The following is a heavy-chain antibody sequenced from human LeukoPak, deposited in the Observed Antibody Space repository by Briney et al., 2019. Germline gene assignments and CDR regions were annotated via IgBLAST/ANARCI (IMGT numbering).Heavy chain of an antibody. V-gene: IGHV3-30-3*01. CDR2: ISYDGSNK. J-gene: IGHJ4*02. D-gene: IGHD3-10*01. CDR1: GLTFSSYA. CDR3: ASSTDIMGSGSYSVH. Sequence: GRSLRLSCAASGLTFSSYAMHWVRQAPGKGLEWVAVISYDGSNKYYADSVKGRFTISRDNSKNTLYLQMNSLRAEDTAVYYCASSTDIMGSGSYSVHWGQGTLVTVSS.